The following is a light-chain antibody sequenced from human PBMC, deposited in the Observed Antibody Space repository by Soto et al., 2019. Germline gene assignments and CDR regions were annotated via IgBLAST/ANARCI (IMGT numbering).Light chain of an antibody. Sequence: QSVLTQPASVSASPGQSITISCTGTSSDVGGYNYVSWYQQHPGKAPKLMIYDVSNRPSGVSNRFSGSKSGNTASLTISGLQAEDEADYYCSSYTSSSTLPYVFGTGTKVTVL. CDR3: SSYTSSSTLPYV. J-gene: IGLJ1*01. V-gene: IGLV2-14*01. CDR2: DVS. CDR1: SSDVGGYNY.